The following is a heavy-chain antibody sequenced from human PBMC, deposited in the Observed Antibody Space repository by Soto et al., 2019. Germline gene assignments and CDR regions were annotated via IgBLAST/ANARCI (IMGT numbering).Heavy chain of an antibody. CDR3: TSDLAAGDY. D-gene: IGHD6-13*01. CDR1: GYTFTHYY. CDR2: INPASGST. V-gene: IGHV1-46*01. J-gene: IGHJ4*02. Sequence: QVQLVQSGAEVKKPGASVKLSCRTSGYTFTHYYIHWVRQAPGQGLEWLAIINPASGSTNYAQDFQGRVTWTMDTSTTTVYMEVSGLRAEDTAIFYCTSDLAAGDYWGQGTVVTVSS.